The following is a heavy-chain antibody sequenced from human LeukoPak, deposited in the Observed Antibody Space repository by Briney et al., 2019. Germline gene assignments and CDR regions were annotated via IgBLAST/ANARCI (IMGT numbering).Heavy chain of an antibody. J-gene: IGHJ3*02. CDR2: IYYSGST. CDR1: GGSISSGGYY. V-gene: IGHV4-31*03. CDR3: ARAYLAVATWGAFDI. D-gene: IGHD6-19*01. Sequence: SETLSLTCTVSGGSISSGGYYWSWIRQHPGKGLEWIGYIYYSGSTYYNPSLKSRVTISVDTSKNQFSLKLSTVTAADTAVYYCARAYLAVATWGAFDIWGQGTMVTVSS.